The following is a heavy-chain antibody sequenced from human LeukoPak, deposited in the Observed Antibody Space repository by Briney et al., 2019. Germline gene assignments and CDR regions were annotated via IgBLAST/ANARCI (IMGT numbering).Heavy chain of an antibody. CDR3: ARSSGHYYYYYMDV. J-gene: IGHJ6*03. V-gene: IGHV4-59*01. Sequence: SETLSLTCTVSGGSISSYYWSWIRQPPGKGLEWIGYIYYSGSTNYNPSLKSRVTISVDTSKNQFSLKLSSVTAADTVVYYCARSSGHYYYYYMDVWGKGTTVTVSS. D-gene: IGHD3-22*01. CDR2: IYYSGST. CDR1: GGSISSYY.